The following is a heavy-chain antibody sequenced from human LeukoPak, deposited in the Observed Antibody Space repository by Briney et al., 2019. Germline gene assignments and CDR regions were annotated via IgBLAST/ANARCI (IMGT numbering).Heavy chain of an antibody. CDR1: GFTVSSNY. J-gene: IGHJ5*02. CDR3: VRVAEAVEYNWFEP. Sequence: GGSLRLSCAASGFTVSSNYMSWVRQAPGKGLEWVSVIYSGGSTYYADSVKGRFTISRDNSKNTLYLQMNSLRAEDTAVYYCVRVAEAVEYNWFEPCGQGNLVTVSS. D-gene: IGHD6-19*01. V-gene: IGHV3-66*01. CDR2: IYSGGST.